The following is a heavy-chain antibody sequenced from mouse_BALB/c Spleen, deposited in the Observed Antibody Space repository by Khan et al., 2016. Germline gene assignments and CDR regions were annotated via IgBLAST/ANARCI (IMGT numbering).Heavy chain of an antibody. V-gene: IGHV14-3*02. CDR1: GFNIKDTY. J-gene: IGHJ3*01. D-gene: IGHD2-4*01. CDR3: ARGVYDYGFAY. CDR2: IDPADDNP. Sequence: VQLQQSGAELVKPGASVKLSCTVSGFNIKDTYIHWVKQRPEQGLAWIGRIDPADDNPRYDPKFQGKATLPADTSSNTAYLQLSSLTSEDAAVYYCARGVYDYGFAYWGQGTLVADSA.